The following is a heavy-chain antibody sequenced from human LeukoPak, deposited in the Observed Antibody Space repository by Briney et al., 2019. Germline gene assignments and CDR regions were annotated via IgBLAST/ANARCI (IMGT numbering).Heavy chain of an antibody. D-gene: IGHD1-14*01. CDR3: ARVGEVFLQENWFDP. Sequence: GESLKISCKGSGYSFTSYWIGWVCQMPGKGLEWMGIIYPGDSDTRYSPSFQGQVTISADKSISTAYLQWSSLKASDTAMYYCARVGEVFLQENWFDPWGQGTLVTVSS. CDR1: GYSFTSYW. V-gene: IGHV5-51*01. CDR2: IYPGDSDT. J-gene: IGHJ5*02.